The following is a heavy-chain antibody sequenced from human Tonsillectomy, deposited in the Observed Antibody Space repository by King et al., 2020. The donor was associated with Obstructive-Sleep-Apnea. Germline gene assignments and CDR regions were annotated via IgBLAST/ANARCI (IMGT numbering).Heavy chain of an antibody. Sequence: QLQESGPGLVKPSETLSLTCTVSGGSISSNSYSWGWIRQPPGKGLEYIASMYYSGSTYYNPSLRSRVTISVDTSKNQVSRNLCSVTDADTAVYYCARNYGGNPLWGQGTLVTVSS. D-gene: IGHD4-23*01. CDR2: MYYSGST. CDR1: GGSISSNSYS. CDR3: ARNYGGNPL. J-gene: IGHJ4*02. V-gene: IGHV4-39*07.